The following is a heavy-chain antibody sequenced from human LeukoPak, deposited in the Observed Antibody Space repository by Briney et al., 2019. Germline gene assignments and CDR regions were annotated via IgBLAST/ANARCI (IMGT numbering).Heavy chain of an antibody. D-gene: IGHD3-22*01. CDR2: IYYSGST. Sequence: PSETLSLTCTVSGGSISSSSYYWAWIRQPPGKGLEWIGSIYYSGSTYYNPSLKSRVTISVDTSQNQFSLKLSSVTAADTAVYYRARHHEKSFSDTSGYYEPFDYWGQGILVTVSS. CDR1: GGSISSSSYY. CDR3: ARHHEKSFSDTSGYYEPFDY. V-gene: IGHV4-39*01. J-gene: IGHJ4*02.